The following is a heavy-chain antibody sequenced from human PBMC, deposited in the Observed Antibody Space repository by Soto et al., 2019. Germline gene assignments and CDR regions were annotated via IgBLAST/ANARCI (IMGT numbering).Heavy chain of an antibody. Sequence: QVQLVESGGGVVQPGRSLRLSCAASGFTFSSYGMHWVRQAPGKGLEWVAVIWYDGSNKYYADSVKGRFTISRDNSKNTLYLQMNSLTAEDTAVYYCARVLRGSYYMDVWGKGTTVTVSS. D-gene: IGHD3-10*01. V-gene: IGHV3-33*01. CDR2: IWYDGSNK. CDR3: ARVLRGSYYMDV. J-gene: IGHJ6*03. CDR1: GFTFSSYG.